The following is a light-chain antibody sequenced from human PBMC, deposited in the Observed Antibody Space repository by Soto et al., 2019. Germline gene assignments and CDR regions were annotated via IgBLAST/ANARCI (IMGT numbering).Light chain of an antibody. Sequence: EIVMTQSPATLSVSPGERATLSCRASQSVSSDLAWYQQKSGQAPRLLIYGASTRATGIPARLSGSGSGTEFTLTIGSLQSEDFAVYYCQQYNNWPPLTFGGGTKVEIK. V-gene: IGKV3-15*01. CDR1: QSVSSD. J-gene: IGKJ4*02. CDR3: QQYNNWPPLT. CDR2: GAS.